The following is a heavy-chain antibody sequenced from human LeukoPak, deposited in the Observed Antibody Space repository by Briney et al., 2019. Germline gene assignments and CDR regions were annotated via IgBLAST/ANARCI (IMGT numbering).Heavy chain of an antibody. D-gene: IGHD5-24*01. Sequence: SETLSLTCTVSGGSISSYYWSWIRQPPGKGLEWIGYIYYSGSTNYNPSLKSRVTISVDTSKNQFSLKLSSVTAADTAVYYCARGVEMATNGELDYWGQGTLVTVSS. J-gene: IGHJ4*02. V-gene: IGHV4-59*13. CDR1: GGSISSYY. CDR3: ARGVEMATNGELDY. CDR2: IYYSGST.